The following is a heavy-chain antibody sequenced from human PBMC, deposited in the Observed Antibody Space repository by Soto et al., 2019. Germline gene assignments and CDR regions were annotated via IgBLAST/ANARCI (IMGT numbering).Heavy chain of an antibody. CDR3: AKEGGRGGGSFDY. Sequence: ASVKVSCKASGYTFTSYYMHWVRQAPGQGLEWMGIINPSGGSTSYAQKFQGRVTMTRDTSTSTVYMELSSLRAEDTAVYYCAKEGGRGGGSFDYWGQGTLVTVSS. D-gene: IGHD3-16*01. J-gene: IGHJ4*02. CDR1: GYTFTSYY. CDR2: INPSGGST. V-gene: IGHV1-46*01.